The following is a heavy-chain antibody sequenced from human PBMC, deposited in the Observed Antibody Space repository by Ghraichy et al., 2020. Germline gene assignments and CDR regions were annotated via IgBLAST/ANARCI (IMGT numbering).Heavy chain of an antibody. CDR2: VSKEGRNE. Sequence: SCAASGFTFNSYGMHWVRQAPGKGLEWVAAVSKEGRNEYYADSVKGRFTISRDNSKSMLYLQMNSLRAEDTGVYYCAKSGSGGDLLDYWGQGTLVTVSS. D-gene: IGHD4-17*01. CDR1: GFTFNSYG. CDR3: AKSGSGGDLLDY. J-gene: IGHJ4*02. V-gene: IGHV3-30*18.